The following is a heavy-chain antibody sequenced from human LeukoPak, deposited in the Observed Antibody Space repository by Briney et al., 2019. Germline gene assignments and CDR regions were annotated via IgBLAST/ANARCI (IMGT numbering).Heavy chain of an antibody. Sequence: GGSLRLSCSASRFTFSSYAMHWVRQAPGKGLEYVSAISSNGGSTYYADSVKGRFTISRDNSKNTLYLQMSSLRAEDTAVYYCLKERRYAWLLLPYYFDYWGQGTLVTVSS. D-gene: IGHD2-15*01. CDR3: LKERRYAWLLLPYYFDY. CDR1: RFTFSSYA. CDR2: ISSNGGST. J-gene: IGHJ4*02. V-gene: IGHV3-64D*06.